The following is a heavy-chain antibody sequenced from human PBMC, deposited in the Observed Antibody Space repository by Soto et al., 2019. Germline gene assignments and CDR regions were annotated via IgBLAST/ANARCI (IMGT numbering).Heavy chain of an antibody. CDR3: ARHNGPLYVGYYYDMDV. J-gene: IGHJ6*02. V-gene: IGHV4-39*01. D-gene: IGHD3-16*01. CDR1: GGSISSSSYY. Sequence: SSETLSLTCTVSGGSISSSSYYWGWIRQPPGKGLEWIGSIYYSGYTYYNPSLKNRVTISVDTSKNQFSLKLSSVTAADTAVYYCARHNGPLYVGYYYDMDVWGQGTTVTVSS. CDR2: IYYSGYT.